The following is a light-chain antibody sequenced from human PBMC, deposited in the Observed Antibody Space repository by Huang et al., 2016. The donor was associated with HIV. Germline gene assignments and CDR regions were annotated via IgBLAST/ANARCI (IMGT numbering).Light chain of an antibody. Sequence: DILMTQSPLTLSGSVGARVTITCRASQSVSGWLAWYQQTSGKAPKLLIYGASTLERGVPSRFSGSGSGTEFTLTISSLQPDDFATYFCQQDDTYPWTFGQGTKV. J-gene: IGKJ1*01. CDR3: QQDDTYPWT. CDR2: GAS. CDR1: QSVSGW. V-gene: IGKV1-5*01.